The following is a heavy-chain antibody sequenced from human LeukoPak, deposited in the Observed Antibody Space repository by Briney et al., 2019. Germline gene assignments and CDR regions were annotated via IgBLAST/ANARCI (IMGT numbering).Heavy chain of an antibody. CDR2: ISRSSTTI. D-gene: IGHD2-15*01. CDR3: ASRGTEVVVSTTPRGYYYYGMDV. V-gene: IGHV3-48*01. J-gene: IGHJ6*02. CDR1: GFTFSTYS. Sequence: PGGSLRLSCAASGFTFSTYSMGWVRQAPGKGLEWVSYISRSSTTIYYADSVRGRFTISRDNAENLLYLQMNSLRAEDTAVYYCASRGTEVVVSTTPRGYYYYGMDVWGQGTTVTVSS.